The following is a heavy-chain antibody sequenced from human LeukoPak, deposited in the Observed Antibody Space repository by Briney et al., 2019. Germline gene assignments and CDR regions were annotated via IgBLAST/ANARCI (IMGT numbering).Heavy chain of an antibody. V-gene: IGHV1-18*01. Sequence: ASVKVSCKASGYTFANFGISWVRQAPGQGLEWMGWTSTYNGNRNYLQKFQGRVTMTTDTSTSTAYMELSSLRSDDTAVYYCARGAGRDFWSGYCINWGQGTLVTVSS. J-gene: IGHJ4*02. D-gene: IGHD3-3*01. CDR3: ARGAGRDFWSGYCIN. CDR1: GYTFANFG. CDR2: TSTYNGNR.